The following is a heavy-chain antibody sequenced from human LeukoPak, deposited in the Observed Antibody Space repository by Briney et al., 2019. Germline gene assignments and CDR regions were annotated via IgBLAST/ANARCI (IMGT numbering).Heavy chain of an antibody. J-gene: IGHJ4*02. D-gene: IGHD5-12*01. CDR3: ARGAEWLRLLDY. CDR2: IYYSGST. Sequence: NPSETLSFTCTVSGGSISSSSYYWGWIRQPPGKGLEWIGSIYYSGSTYYNPSLKSRVTISVDTSKNQFSLKLSSVTAADTAVYYCARGAEWLRLLDYWGQGTLVTVSS. V-gene: IGHV4-39*07. CDR1: GGSISSSSYY.